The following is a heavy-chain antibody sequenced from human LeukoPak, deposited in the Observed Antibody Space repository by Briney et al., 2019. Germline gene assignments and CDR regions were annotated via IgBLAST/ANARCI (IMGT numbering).Heavy chain of an antibody. CDR1: GFTFSRYG. CDR2: IRFDGSNI. Sequence: PGGSLRLSCAPSGFTFSRYGMHWVRQAPGKGLDWVAFIRFDGSNIYYADSVKGRFTISRDNSKNTLYLQMNSLRAEDTAVYYCARRAGAYSHPYDYWGQGTLVTVSS. D-gene: IGHD4/OR15-4a*01. CDR3: ARRAGAYSHPYDY. J-gene: IGHJ4*02. V-gene: IGHV3-30*02.